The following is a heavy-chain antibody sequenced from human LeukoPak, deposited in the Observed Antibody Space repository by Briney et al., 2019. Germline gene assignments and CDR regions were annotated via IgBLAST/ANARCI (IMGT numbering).Heavy chain of an antibody. D-gene: IGHD2/OR15-2a*01. CDR1: GFTFSSYA. CDR2: ISGSDGST. J-gene: IGHJ4*02. V-gene: IGHV3-23*01. Sequence: HPGGSLRLSCAASGFTFSSYAMSWVRQAPGKGLEWVSGISGSDGSTNYADSVKGRFTISRENSKNTLYLQMNSLRAEDTAVYYCAKDSAKKYDDYWGQGTLVTVSS. CDR3: AKDSAKKYDDY.